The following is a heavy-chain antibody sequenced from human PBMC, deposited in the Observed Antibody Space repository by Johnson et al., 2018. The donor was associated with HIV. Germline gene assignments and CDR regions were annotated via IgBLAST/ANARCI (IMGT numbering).Heavy chain of an antibody. CDR3: AKDGYRAALDV. CDR2: ISYDGSNK. V-gene: IGHV3-30*04. CDR1: GFTFSSYA. J-gene: IGHJ3*01. D-gene: IGHD5-24*01. Sequence: QVQLVESGGGLVQPGGSLRLSCAASGFTFSSYAMHWVRQAPGKGLEWVAVISYDGSNKYYADSVKGRFTISRDNSKNTLYLQMSSLRTEDTAVHYCAKDGYRAALDVWGQGTMVTVST.